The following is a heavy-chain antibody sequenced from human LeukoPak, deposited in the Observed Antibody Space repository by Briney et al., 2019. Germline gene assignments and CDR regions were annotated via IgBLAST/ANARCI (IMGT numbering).Heavy chain of an antibody. Sequence: GGSLRLSCAASGFTFSGYGMHWVRQAPGKGLEWVAIISYDGSNKYYADSVKGRFTISRDNSKNTLYLQMNSLRAEDTAVYYCAKGSPIDYWGQGTLVTVSS. J-gene: IGHJ4*02. CDR1: GFTFSGYG. V-gene: IGHV3-30*18. CDR3: AKGSPIDY. D-gene: IGHD3-10*01. CDR2: ISYDGSNK.